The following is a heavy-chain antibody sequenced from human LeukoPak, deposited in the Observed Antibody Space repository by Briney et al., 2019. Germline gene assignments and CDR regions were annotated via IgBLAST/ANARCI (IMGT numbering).Heavy chain of an antibody. Sequence: GGSLRLCCAASGFTFSDYYMSWIRQAPGKGLEWVSYISSSGSTIYYADSVKGRFTISRDNAKNSLYLQMNSLRAEDTAVYYCARESCSSTSCYRSFDYWGQGTLVTVSS. CDR2: ISSSGSTI. D-gene: IGHD2-2*01. CDR3: ARESCSSTSCYRSFDY. V-gene: IGHV3-11*01. CDR1: GFTFSDYY. J-gene: IGHJ4*02.